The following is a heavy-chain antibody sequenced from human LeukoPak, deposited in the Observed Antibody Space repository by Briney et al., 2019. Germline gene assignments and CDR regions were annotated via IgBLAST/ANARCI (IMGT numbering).Heavy chain of an antibody. CDR2: IYSGGST. J-gene: IGHJ4*02. CDR3: ARGGSSSSFFDY. CDR1: GFTVSSNY. Sequence: GGSLRLSCAASGFTVSSNYMSWVRQAPGKGLERVSVIYSGGSTYYADSVKGRFTISRDNSKNTLYLQMNSLRAEDTAVYYCARGGSSSSFFDYWGQGTLVTVSS. V-gene: IGHV3-66*02. D-gene: IGHD6-13*01.